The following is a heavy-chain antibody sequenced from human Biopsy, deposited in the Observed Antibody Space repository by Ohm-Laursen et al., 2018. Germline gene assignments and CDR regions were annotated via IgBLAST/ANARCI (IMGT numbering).Heavy chain of an antibody. D-gene: IGHD2-8*01. CDR2: ISASGNHI. CDR3: ARDGEAKYCKHGVCPSDF. Sequence: SLRLSCSASGFTFSGFSMNWVRQAPGKGLEWVSSISASGNHIYYTDSFKGRFTVSRDNGKNSVYLQMNSLRVEDTAVYYCARDGEAKYCKHGVCPSDFWGQGTLVTVSS. CDR1: GFTFSGFS. J-gene: IGHJ4*02. V-gene: IGHV3-21*01.